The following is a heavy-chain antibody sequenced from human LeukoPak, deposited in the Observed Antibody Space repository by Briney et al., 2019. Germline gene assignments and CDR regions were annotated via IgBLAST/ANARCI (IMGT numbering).Heavy chain of an antibody. CDR1: GFTFSNAW. CDR3: TTSLQKRWELPQYYFDY. Sequence: GGSLRLSCAASGFTFSNAWMSWVRQAPGKGLEWVGRIKSKTDGGTTDYAAPVKGRFTISRDDSKNTLYLQMNSLKTEDTAVYYCTTSLQKRWELPQYYFDYWGQGTLVTVSS. J-gene: IGHJ4*02. CDR2: IKSKTDGGTT. D-gene: IGHD1-26*01. V-gene: IGHV3-15*01.